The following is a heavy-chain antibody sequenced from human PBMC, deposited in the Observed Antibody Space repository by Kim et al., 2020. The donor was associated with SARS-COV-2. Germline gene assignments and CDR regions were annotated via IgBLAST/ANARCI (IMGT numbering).Heavy chain of an antibody. CDR3: ARGGGKNYFDY. D-gene: IGHD3-16*01. V-gene: IGHV3-13*04. CDR1: GFTFSSYD. J-gene: IGHJ4*02. Sequence: GGSLRLSCAASGFTFSSYDMHWVRQATGKGLEWVSAIGTAGDTYYPGSVKGRFTISRENAKNSLYLQMNSLRAGDTAVYYCARGGGKNYFDYWGQGTLVTVSS. CDR2: IGTAGDT.